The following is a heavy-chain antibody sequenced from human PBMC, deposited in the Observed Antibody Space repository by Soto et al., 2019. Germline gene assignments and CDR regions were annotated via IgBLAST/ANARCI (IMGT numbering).Heavy chain of an antibody. CDR2: IYYNGDT. Sequence: QVQVQESGPGLVRPSQTLSLTCTVSGAAINRDPYYWSWIRQHPVKGLEWIGYIYYNGDTDYNPSLKSRVTISLDTSNNQISLKLSSVTAADTAVYYCARDQGGKVLQGSGMDVWGQGTTVIVS. J-gene: IGHJ6*02. V-gene: IGHV4-31*03. CDR1: GAAINRDPYY. D-gene: IGHD2-8*02. CDR3: ARDQGGKVLQGSGMDV.